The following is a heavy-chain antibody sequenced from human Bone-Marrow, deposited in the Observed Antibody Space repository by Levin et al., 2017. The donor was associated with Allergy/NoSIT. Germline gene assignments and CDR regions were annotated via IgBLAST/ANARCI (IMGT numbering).Heavy chain of an antibody. D-gene: IGHD2-2*02. CDR1: GFTFSSYC. V-gene: IGHV3-7*01. Sequence: GGSLRLSCAASGFTFSSYCLRWVRQAPGKGLEWVANIKQDGSEKYYVDSVKGRFTISRDNSKNTLYLQMNSLRAEDTAVYYCARDMHIVVVPAAIPQPFDPWGQGTLVTVSS. J-gene: IGHJ5*02. CDR2: IKQDGSEK. CDR3: ARDMHIVVVPAAIPQPFDP.